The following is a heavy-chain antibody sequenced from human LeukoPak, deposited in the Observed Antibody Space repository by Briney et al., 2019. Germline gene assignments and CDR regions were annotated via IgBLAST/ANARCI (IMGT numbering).Heavy chain of an antibody. CDR2: INHSGST. J-gene: IGHJ4*02. Sequence: SETLSLTCAVYGGSFSGYYWSWIRQPPGKGLEWIGEINHSGSTNYNPSLKSRVTMSVDTSKNQFSLKLSSVTAADTAVYYCARELSGWYQYYFDYWGQGTLVTVSS. CDR1: GGSFSGYY. CDR3: ARELSGWYQYYFDY. V-gene: IGHV4-34*01. D-gene: IGHD6-19*01.